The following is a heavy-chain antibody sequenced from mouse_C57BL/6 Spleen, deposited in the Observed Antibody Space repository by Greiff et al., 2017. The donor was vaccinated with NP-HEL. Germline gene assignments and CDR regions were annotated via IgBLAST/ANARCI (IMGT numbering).Heavy chain of an antibody. Sequence: QVQLQQPGAELVRPGSSVKLSCKASGYTFTSYWMHWVKQRPIQGLEWIGNIDPSDSETHYNQKFKDKATLTVDKSSSTAYMQLSSLTSEDSAVYYCAREGGNGNYAWFAYWGQGTLVTVSA. CDR3: AREGGNGNYAWFAY. CDR1: GYTFTSYW. D-gene: IGHD2-1*01. CDR2: IDPSDSET. V-gene: IGHV1-52*01. J-gene: IGHJ3*01.